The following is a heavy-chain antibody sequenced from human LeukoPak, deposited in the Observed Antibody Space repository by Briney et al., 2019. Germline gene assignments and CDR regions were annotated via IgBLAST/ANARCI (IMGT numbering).Heavy chain of an antibody. CDR3: ARGFDSWNGFDI. CDR2: IKQDGSEK. D-gene: IGHD3-22*01. V-gene: IGHV3-7*01. J-gene: IGHJ3*02. Sequence: GGSLRLSCAASGFTFSSYWMSWVRQAPGKGLEWVANIKQDGSEKYSVDSVKCRFTISRDNAKSSLYLQMNSLRAEDTAVYYCARGFDSWNGFDIWGQGTMVTVSS. CDR1: GFTFSSYW.